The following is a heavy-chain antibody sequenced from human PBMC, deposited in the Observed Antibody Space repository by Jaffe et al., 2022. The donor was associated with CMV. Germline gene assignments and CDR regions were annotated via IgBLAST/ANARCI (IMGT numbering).Heavy chain of an antibody. CDR3: TRPPTIAYDSSAGVAFDI. D-gene: IGHD3-22*01. J-gene: IGHJ3*02. Sequence: EVQLVESGGGLVQPGRSLRLSCTASGFTFGDYAMSWVRQAPGKGLEWVGFIRSKAYGGTTEYAASVKGRFTISRDDSKSIAYLQMNSLKTEDTAVYYCTRPPTIAYDSSAGVAFDIWGQGTMVTVSS. CDR1: GFTFGDYA. CDR2: IRSKAYGGTT. V-gene: IGHV3-49*04.